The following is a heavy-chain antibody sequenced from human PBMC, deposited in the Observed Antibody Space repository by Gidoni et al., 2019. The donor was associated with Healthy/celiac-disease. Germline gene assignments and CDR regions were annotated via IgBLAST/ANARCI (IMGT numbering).Heavy chain of an antibody. CDR3: AHSRVFYDFWSGWYFDY. V-gene: IGHV2-5*01. J-gene: IGHJ4*02. CDR1: GFSLSTSGVG. CDR2: IYWNDDK. Sequence: TGVKPTQTLTLTCTFSGFSLSTSGVGVGWIRQPPGKALEWLALIYWNDDKRYSPSLKSRLTITKDTSKNQVVLTMTNMDPVDTATYYCAHSRVFYDFWSGWYFDYWGQGTLVTVSS. D-gene: IGHD3-3*01.